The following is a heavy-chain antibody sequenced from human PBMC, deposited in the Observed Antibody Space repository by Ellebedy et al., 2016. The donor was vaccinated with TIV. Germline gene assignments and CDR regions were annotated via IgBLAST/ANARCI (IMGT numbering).Heavy chain of an antibody. V-gene: IGHV4-59*01. D-gene: IGHD3-16*01. CDR1: GGSLSDNY. CDR2: LYYTGST. Sequence: GSLRLSCAVSGGSLSDNYWTWIQQPPGKGLEWIGYLYYTGSTNYNPSLKSRLTISVNTPRNQFSLKLSSVTAADTAVYYCVSSASMDAFDLWGQGTMVTVSS. CDR3: VSSASMDAFDL. J-gene: IGHJ3*01.